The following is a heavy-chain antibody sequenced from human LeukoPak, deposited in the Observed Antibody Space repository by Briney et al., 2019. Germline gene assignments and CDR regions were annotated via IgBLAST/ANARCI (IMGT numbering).Heavy chain of an antibody. D-gene: IGHD1-26*01. Sequence: GGSLRLSCVASGFTFSSYAMSWVRQAPGKGLEWVSVISGSGGSTYYADSVKGRFTISRDNSKTTLYLQIDSLRAEDTAVYYCAKRETSRSKYFDYWGQGTLVTVSS. CDR2: ISGSGGST. J-gene: IGHJ4*02. V-gene: IGHV3-23*01. CDR1: GFTFSSYA. CDR3: AKRETSRSKYFDY.